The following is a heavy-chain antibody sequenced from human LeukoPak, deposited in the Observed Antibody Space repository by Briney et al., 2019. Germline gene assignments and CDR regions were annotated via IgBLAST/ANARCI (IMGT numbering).Heavy chain of an antibody. CDR1: GFPFSTFG. D-gene: IGHD7-27*01. V-gene: IGHV3-33*01. CDR2: IWNDGVNK. Sequence: PGGSLRLSCAGSGFPFSTFGMHWVRQAPGKGLEWVSIIWNDGVNKYYADSVKGRFTISRDNSKNTVYLQMNSLRVEDTAVYYCARDLHNNWGGAFDLWRQGTMVTVSS. CDR3: ARDLHNNWGGAFDL. J-gene: IGHJ3*01.